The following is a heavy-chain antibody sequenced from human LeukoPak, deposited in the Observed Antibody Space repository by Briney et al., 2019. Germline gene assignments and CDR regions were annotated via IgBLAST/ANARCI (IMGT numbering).Heavy chain of an antibody. CDR2: IFHSGST. J-gene: IGHJ6*03. CDR3: ARVGYYPDYYMDV. CDR1: GYSISSGYY. V-gene: IGHV4-38-2*02. Sequence: SETLSLTCTVSGYSISSGYYWGWIRQPPGKGLEWIGTIFHSGSTYSNPSLKSRVTISVDTSRNQFSLNLSSVTAADTAVYYCARVGYYPDYYMDVWGKGTTVTVSS. D-gene: IGHD2-21*01.